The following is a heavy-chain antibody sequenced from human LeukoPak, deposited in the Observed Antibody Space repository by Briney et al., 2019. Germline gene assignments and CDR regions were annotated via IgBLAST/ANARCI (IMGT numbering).Heavy chain of an antibody. D-gene: IGHD7-27*01. CDR2: VSPNSGDT. V-gene: IGHV1-8*01. J-gene: IGHJ4*02. Sequence: ASVKVSCKASGYTVTSYDFNWVRQATGQRPEWMGWVSPNSGDTGYAQKFQDRVTMTRNTSISTAYMELSSLRSDDTAVYYCARGPPNWGYDYWGPGTLVTVSS. CDR1: GYTVTSYD. CDR3: ARGPPNWGYDY.